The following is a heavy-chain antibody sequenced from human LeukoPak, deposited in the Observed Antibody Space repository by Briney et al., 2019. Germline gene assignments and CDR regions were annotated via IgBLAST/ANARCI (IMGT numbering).Heavy chain of an antibody. D-gene: IGHD2-15*01. CDR1: GFSSSAFE. CDR3: ARGSGYVLDY. Sequence: GGSLRLSCAASGFSSSAFEMNWVRQAPGKGLEWISHISTGGRTIYYADSVKGRFTISRDNAKNSLYLQMNSLRGEDTGVYYCARGSGYVLDYWTQGTLVTVSS. CDR2: ISTGGRTI. V-gene: IGHV3-48*03. J-gene: IGHJ4*02.